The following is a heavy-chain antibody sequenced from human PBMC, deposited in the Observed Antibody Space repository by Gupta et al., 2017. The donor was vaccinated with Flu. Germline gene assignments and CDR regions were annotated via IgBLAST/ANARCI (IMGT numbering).Heavy chain of an antibody. J-gene: IGHJ4*02. V-gene: IGHV1-69*01. CDR3: AREPKHAYYYDSSGYLDY. CDR1: GGTFSSYA. Sequence: QVQLVQSGAEVKKPGSSVKVPCKASGGTFSSYAISWVRQAPGQGLEWMGGIIPIFGTANYAQKFQGRVTITADESTSTAYMELNSLRSEDTAVYYCAREPKHAYYYDSSGYLDYWGQGTLVTVSS. D-gene: IGHD3-22*01. CDR2: IIPIFGTA.